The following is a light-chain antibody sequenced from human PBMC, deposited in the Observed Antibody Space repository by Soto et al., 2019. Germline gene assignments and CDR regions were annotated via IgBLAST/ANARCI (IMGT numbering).Light chain of an antibody. J-gene: IGKJ1*01. CDR3: QQANSFPWT. Sequence: DILMTQSPSSVSASVGDRVTITCRASQGIGSWLAWYQQRPGKAPKVLIYAASSLQGGVPSRFSGSGSGTDFSLPISSLQPEDFATYYCQQANSFPWTFGRGTNVEIK. CDR2: AAS. CDR1: QGIGSW. V-gene: IGKV1-12*01.